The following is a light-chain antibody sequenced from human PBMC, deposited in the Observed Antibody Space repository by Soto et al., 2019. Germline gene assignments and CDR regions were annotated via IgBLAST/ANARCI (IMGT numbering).Light chain of an antibody. CDR3: QQSNNYPLT. CDR2: ATS. V-gene: IGKV1-9*01. J-gene: IGKJ4*01. Sequence: DIQLTQSPSFLSASVGDTVTLTCRASHFITNYLAWYQHKPGKAPKFLIYATSTLQSGVPSRFSGSGSGTVFTLTISSLQPEDFATYYCQQSNNYPLTFGGGTKVEIK. CDR1: HFITNY.